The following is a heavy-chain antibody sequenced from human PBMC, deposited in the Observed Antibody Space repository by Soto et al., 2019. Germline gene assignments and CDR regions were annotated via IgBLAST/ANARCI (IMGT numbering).Heavy chain of an antibody. CDR3: TTDSYSTMIEVRFDY. CDR1: GFAFKNAW. V-gene: IGHV3-15*07. Sequence: PLRLSCAGSGFAFKNAWVTWVRHVPGKGLEWVGRIKSKALGGTTDFAAPVRGRFAITRDDSRNVAYMQMNSLYTEDTAVYYCTTDSYSTMIEVRFDYWGHGTLVTVSS. D-gene: IGHD3-22*01. J-gene: IGHJ4*01. CDR2: IKSKALGGTT.